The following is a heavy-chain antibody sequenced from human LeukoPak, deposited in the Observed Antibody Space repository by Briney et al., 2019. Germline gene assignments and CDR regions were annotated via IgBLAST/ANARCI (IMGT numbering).Heavy chain of an antibody. CDR1: GFTFSNAW. J-gene: IGHJ4*02. CDR3: TTGAVVVINNY. Sequence: PGGSLRLSCAASGFTFSNAWMSWVRQAPGKGLECVGRIKSKTDGGTTDYAAPVKGRFTISRDDSKNTLYLQMNSLKTEDTAVYYCTTGAVVVINNYWGQGTLVTVSS. CDR2: IKSKTDGGTT. V-gene: IGHV3-15*01. D-gene: IGHD3-22*01.